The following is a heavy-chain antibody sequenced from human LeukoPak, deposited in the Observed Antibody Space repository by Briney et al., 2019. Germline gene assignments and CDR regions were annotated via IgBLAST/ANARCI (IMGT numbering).Heavy chain of an antibody. CDR3: ARHRYYDFWSGYSLEQYYFDY. Sequence: SQTLSLTCAVSGGSISSGGYSWSWIRQPPGKGLEWIGYIYHSGSTYYNPSLKSRVTISVDRSKNQFSLKLSSVTAADTAVYYCARHRYYDFWSGYSLEQYYFDYWGQGTLVTVSS. CDR2: IYHSGST. J-gene: IGHJ4*02. V-gene: IGHV4-30-2*01. D-gene: IGHD3-3*01. CDR1: GGSISSGGYS.